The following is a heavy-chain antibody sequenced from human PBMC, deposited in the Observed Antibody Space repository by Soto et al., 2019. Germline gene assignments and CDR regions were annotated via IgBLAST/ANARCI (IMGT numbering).Heavy chain of an antibody. CDR2: IDSGGST. CDR3: ARAPTVTYCSSTSCYSKNYYYYMDV. D-gene: IGHD2-2*01. Sequence: EVQLVESGGGLVQPGGSLRLSCAASGFTVSSNYMSWVRQAPGKGLEWVSVIDSGGSTYYADSVKGRFTISRHNSKNTLYLQMNSLRAEDTAVYYCARAPTVTYCSSTSCYSKNYYYYMDVWGKGTTVTVSS. CDR1: GFTVSSNY. V-gene: IGHV3-53*04. J-gene: IGHJ6*03.